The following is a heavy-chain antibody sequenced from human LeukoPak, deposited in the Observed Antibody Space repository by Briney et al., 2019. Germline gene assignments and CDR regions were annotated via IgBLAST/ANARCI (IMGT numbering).Heavy chain of an antibody. D-gene: IGHD1-26*01. Sequence: PGGSLRLSCAASGFTFSSYEMNWVRQAPGKGLEWVSYISSSGSTIYYADSVKGRFTISRDNAKNSLYLQMDSLRAEDTAVYYCARNLLGWELHYFDYWGQGTLVTVSS. CDR3: ARNLLGWELHYFDY. V-gene: IGHV3-48*03. CDR1: GFTFSSYE. CDR2: ISSSGSTI. J-gene: IGHJ4*02.